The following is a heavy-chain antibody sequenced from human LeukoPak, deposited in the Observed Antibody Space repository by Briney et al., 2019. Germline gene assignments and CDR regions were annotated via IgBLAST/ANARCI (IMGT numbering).Heavy chain of an antibody. CDR1: GGSFSGYY. J-gene: IGHJ4*02. D-gene: IGHD2-8*01. Sequence: SETLSLTCAVYGGSFSGYYWSWIRQPPGKGLEWIGEINHSGSTNYNPSLKSRVTISVDTSKNQFSLKLSSVTAADTAMYYCARGVPLSCSDGLCSGYYFDFWGRGTLVTVSS. CDR2: INHSGST. CDR3: ARGVPLSCSDGLCSGYYFDF. V-gene: IGHV4-34*01.